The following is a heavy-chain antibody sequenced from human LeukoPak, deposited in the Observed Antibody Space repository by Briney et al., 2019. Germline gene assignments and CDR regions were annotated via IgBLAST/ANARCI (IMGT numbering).Heavy chain of an antibody. CDR3: ARDYGGAFRGWFDP. D-gene: IGHD4-23*01. J-gene: IGHJ5*02. CDR2: IYSSGTT. Sequence: GGSLRLCCEVSGFIVSSHDMSWVRQAPGKGLECVSVIYSSGTTYYADSVKGRFTISRDNVKNTLYLQMNSLAVEDSAVYYCARDYGGAFRGWFDPWGQGTLVTVSS. CDR1: GFIVSSHD. V-gene: IGHV3-66*03.